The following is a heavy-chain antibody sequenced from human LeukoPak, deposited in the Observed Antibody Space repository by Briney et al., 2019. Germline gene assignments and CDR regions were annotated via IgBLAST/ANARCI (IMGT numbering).Heavy chain of an antibody. CDR3: VPSDSSGLD. CDR1: GITFSHYW. D-gene: IGHD3-22*01. Sequence: GGSLRLSCEASGITFSHYWMHWARQSPGKGLVWVSRTNTDGSSTSYMDSVKGRFTISRDNAKNTIYLQMNSLRAEDTAVYYCVPSDSSGLDWGQGTLVTVSS. J-gene: IGHJ4*02. V-gene: IGHV3-74*01. CDR2: TNTDGSST.